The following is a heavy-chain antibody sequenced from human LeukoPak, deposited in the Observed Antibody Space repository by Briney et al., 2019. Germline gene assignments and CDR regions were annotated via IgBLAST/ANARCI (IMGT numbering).Heavy chain of an antibody. CDR3: VSFYETY. J-gene: IGHJ4*02. D-gene: IGHD2/OR15-2a*01. CDR1: GNYW. CDR2: INSDGSWT. Sequence: PGGSLRLPCEASGNYWIHWVRQVPGKGLVWVSHINSDGSWTSYADSVKGRFTISKDNAKNTVYLQMNSLRAEDTAVYYCVSFYETYWGRGTLVTVSS. V-gene: IGHV3-74*01.